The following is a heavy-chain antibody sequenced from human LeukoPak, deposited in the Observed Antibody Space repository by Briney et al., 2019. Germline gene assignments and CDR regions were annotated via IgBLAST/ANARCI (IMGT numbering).Heavy chain of an antibody. Sequence: GGSLRLSCAASGFTFSSYSMNWVRQAPGKGLEWVSSISSSSSYIYYADSVKGRFTISRDNAKNSLYLQMNSLRAEDTAVYYCARAQIPGIVVAGKSAGNFDYWGQGTLVTVSS. V-gene: IGHV3-21*01. J-gene: IGHJ4*02. D-gene: IGHD6-19*01. CDR1: GFTFSSYS. CDR3: ARAQIPGIVVAGKSAGNFDY. CDR2: ISSSSSYI.